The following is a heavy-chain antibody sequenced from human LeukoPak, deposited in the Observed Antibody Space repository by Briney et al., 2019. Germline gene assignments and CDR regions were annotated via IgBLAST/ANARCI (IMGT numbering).Heavy chain of an antibody. V-gene: IGHV1-69*05. J-gene: IGHJ3*02. CDR1: GGTFSSYA. D-gene: IGHD2-2*01. CDR3: ARGENCSSTSCYPLDAFDI. Sequence: EASVKVSCKASGGTFSSYAISWVRQAPGQGLEWMGGIIPIFGTANYAQKFQGRVTITTDESTSTAYMELSSLRSEDTAVYYCARGENCSSTSCYPLDAFDIWGQGTMVTVSS. CDR2: IIPIFGTA.